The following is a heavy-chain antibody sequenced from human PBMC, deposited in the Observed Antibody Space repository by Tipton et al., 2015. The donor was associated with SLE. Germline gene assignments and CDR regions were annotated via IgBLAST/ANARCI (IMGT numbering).Heavy chain of an antibody. CDR3: AGLRGILTGPRGAFDI. CDR2: INHSGST. CDR1: GGSFSGYY. Sequence: TLSLTCAVYGGSFSGYYWSWIRQPPGKGLEWIGEINHSGSTNYNPSLKSRVTISVDTSKNQFSLKLSSVTAADTAVYYCAGLRGILTGPRGAFDIWGQGTMVTVSS. D-gene: IGHD3-9*01. V-gene: IGHV4-34*01. J-gene: IGHJ3*02.